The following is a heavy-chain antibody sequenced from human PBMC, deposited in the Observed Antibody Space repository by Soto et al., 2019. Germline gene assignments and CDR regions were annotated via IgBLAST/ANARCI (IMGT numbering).Heavy chain of an antibody. CDR2: ISSSGNT. V-gene: IGHV4-59*01. CDR3: ARAPMVLIRYYFDS. J-gene: IGHJ4*01. CDR1: DGSISNFY. Sequence: SETLSLTCTVADGSISNFYWSWIRQPPGKGLEWIGYISSSGNTNYNPSLKSRVSISVDTSKNQFSLNLTSVTAADTGVYYCARAPMVLIRYYFDSWGHGPPVPASS. D-gene: IGHD3-3*01.